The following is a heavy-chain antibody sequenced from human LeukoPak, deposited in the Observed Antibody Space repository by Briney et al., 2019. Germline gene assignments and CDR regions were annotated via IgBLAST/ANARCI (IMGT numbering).Heavy chain of an antibody. CDR1: GGSVSSSTYY. CDR2: IYYTGST. CDR3: ARLSKGRYFDYIFDY. Sequence: SETLSLTCTVSGGSVSSSTYYWGWVRQPPGKGLEWIGNIYYTGSTSYTASLRSRVILSVDTSKNHFSIKMTCVTAADSSVHYCARLSKGRYFDYIFDYWGEGALVTVSS. V-gene: IGHV4-39*01. D-gene: IGHD3-9*01. J-gene: IGHJ4*02.